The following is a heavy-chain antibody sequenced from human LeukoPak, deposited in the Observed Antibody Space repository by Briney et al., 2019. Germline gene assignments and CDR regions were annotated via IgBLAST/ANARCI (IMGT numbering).Heavy chain of an antibody. D-gene: IGHD3-9*01. CDR1: GFTFSDSY. V-gene: IGHV3-11*04. J-gene: IGHJ4*02. Sequence: GGSLRLSCAASGFTFSDSYMTWIRQAPGKGLEWVSYISTDGSAIYYADSVKGRFTISRDNAKNSLDLHLNSLRVEDTAVYYCARAKYDILTGYYWALDYWGQGTLVTVSS. CDR3: ARAKYDILTGYYWALDY. CDR2: ISTDGSAI.